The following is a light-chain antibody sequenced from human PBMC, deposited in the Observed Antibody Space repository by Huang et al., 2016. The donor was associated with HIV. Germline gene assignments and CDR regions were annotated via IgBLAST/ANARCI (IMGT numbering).Light chain of an antibody. Sequence: DIQMTQSPSSLSASVVDSVTIACGAGQSIGTYLNWYQKKPGKAPRLLIHVASSLQSGVPSRFSGSGSGTDFTLTISSLQPEDFATDYCQQSYSALGLTFGGGTKVEIK. CDR2: VAS. CDR3: QQSYSALGLT. CDR1: QSIGTY. J-gene: IGKJ4*01. V-gene: IGKV1-39*01.